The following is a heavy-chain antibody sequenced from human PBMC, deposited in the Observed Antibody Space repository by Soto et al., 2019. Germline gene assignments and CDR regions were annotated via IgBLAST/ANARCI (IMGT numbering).Heavy chain of an antibody. V-gene: IGHV3-48*02. D-gene: IGHD1-26*01. CDR1: EFTFSSYS. J-gene: IGHJ4*02. CDR2: ICSLSQTI. Sequence: GGSLRLSCGVSEFTFSSYSMNWVRQAPGKGLEWLAYICSLSQTIYYADSVKGRFTISRDNAKNSLYLQMNSLRDEDTAVYFSAREDIMGTRSFDYWGQGTRVTVSS. CDR3: AREDIMGTRSFDY.